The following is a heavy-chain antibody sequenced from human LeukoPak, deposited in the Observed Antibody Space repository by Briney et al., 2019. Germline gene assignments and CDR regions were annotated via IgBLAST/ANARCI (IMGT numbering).Heavy chain of an antibody. D-gene: IGHD5-24*01. CDR2: INSDGSST. J-gene: IGHJ2*01. CDR1: GFSFSSYW. V-gene: IGHV3-74*01. Sequence: PGGSLRLSCVASGFSFSSYWMHWVRQAPGKGLVWVSRINSDGSSTTYADSVQGRFTISRDNAKNMLYLQMNSLRAEDTAVYYCAIRSRDGYTLDYFDLWGRGTLVSVSS. CDR3: AIRSRDGYTLDYFDL.